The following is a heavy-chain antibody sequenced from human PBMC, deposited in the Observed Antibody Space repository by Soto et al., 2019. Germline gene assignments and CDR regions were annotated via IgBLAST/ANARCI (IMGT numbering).Heavy chain of an antibody. Sequence: GGSLRLSCAASGFTFSSYAMSWVRQAPGKGLEWVSAISGSGGSTYYADSVKGRLTISRANSKNTLYLQMNSLRAEDTAVYYCAKVPYDFWSGPRGFYYYYMDGWGKGTTVTVSS. CDR2: ISGSGGST. CDR1: GFTFSSYA. J-gene: IGHJ6*03. D-gene: IGHD3-3*01. CDR3: AKVPYDFWSGPRGFYYYYMDG. V-gene: IGHV3-23*01.